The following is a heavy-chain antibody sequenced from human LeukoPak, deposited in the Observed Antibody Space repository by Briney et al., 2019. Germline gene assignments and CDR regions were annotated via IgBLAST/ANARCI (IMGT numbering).Heavy chain of an antibody. J-gene: IGHJ4*02. D-gene: IGHD2-2*01. CDR3: ARQWRYCSSTSCLHFDY. V-gene: IGHV4-39*01. CDR2: IYYSGST. Sequence: PSETLSLTCTVSGGSISSSSYYWGWIRQPPGKGLEWIGSIYYSGSTYYNPSLKSRVTISVYTSKNQFSLMLSSVTAADTAVYYCARQWRYCSSTSCLHFDYWGQGTLVTVSS. CDR1: GGSISSSSYY.